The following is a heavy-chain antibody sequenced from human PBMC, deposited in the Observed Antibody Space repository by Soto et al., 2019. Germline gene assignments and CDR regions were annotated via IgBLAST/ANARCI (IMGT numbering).Heavy chain of an antibody. D-gene: IGHD6-19*01. CDR3: ARTGYSSGWYKAAFDI. J-gene: IGHJ3*02. CDR1: GGSFSGYY. Sequence: SETLSLTCAVYGGSFSGYYWSWIRQPPGKGLEWIGEINHSGSTNYNPSLKSRVTISVDTSKNQFSLKLSPVTAADTAVYYCARTGYSSGWYKAAFDIWGQRTMVTVSS. CDR2: INHSGST. V-gene: IGHV4-34*01.